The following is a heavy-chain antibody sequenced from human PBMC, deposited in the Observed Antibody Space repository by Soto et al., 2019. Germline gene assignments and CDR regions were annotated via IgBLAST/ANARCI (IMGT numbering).Heavy chain of an antibody. CDR1: GFTFSSYE. D-gene: IGHD3-22*01. CDR2: ISASGSTI. Sequence: HPGGSLRLSCAASGFTFSSYEMNWVRQAPGKGLEWVSYISASGSTIYYADSVKGRFTISRDNAKNALYLQMNSLRAEDTADYYCARDLRLFDSDGFYYHYHYGMDVWGQGTTVTVSS. V-gene: IGHV3-48*03. J-gene: IGHJ6*02. CDR3: ARDLRLFDSDGFYYHYHYGMDV.